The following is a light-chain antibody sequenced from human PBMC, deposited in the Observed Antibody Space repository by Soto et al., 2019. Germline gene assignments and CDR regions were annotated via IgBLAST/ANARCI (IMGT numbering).Light chain of an antibody. J-gene: IGKJ2*01. Sequence: DIQMTQSPSSLSASIGDRVTITCRASQNINIYLNWYQQKPGKAPKFLIYAASNLQSGVPSRFSGSVSGTDSTLTISNLQPEDFATYYCHHRHSVPPYTFGQGTKLEIK. V-gene: IGKV1-39*01. CDR2: AAS. CDR3: HHRHSVPPYT. CDR1: QNINIY.